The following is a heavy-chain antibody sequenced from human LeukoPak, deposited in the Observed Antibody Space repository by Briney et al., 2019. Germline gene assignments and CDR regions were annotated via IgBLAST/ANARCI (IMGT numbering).Heavy chain of an antibody. D-gene: IGHD1-26*01. CDR1: GDSVSRNTAG. CDR3: ARDREVRYSGSYYEGMDI. J-gene: IGHJ3*02. Sequence: SQTLSLTCAIFGDSVSRNTAGWNWIRQSPSRGLEWLGRTYYRSKWYSDFAPSVRNRITINPDTSKNQFSLHLNSVTPEDTAVYYCARDREVRYSGSYYEGMDIWGQGTMVTVSS. CDR2: TYYRSKWYS. V-gene: IGHV6-1*01.